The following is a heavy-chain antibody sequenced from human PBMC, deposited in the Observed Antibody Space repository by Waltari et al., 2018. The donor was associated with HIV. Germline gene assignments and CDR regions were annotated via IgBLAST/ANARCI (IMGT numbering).Heavy chain of an antibody. J-gene: IGHJ3*02. CDR2: ISHGGIT. V-gene: IGHV4-34*01. CDR3: ARVEGYCSSSSCPRAFDI. Sequence: QVQLQQWGAGLVKPSETLSLTCTLHNGYFSGYYWNWIRQPPGKGLEWIGEISHGGITNSKPSLKSRVTISMDRSKSQFSLNLSSVTAADAGVYYCARVEGYCSSSSCPRAFDIWGQGTVVTVSS. D-gene: IGHD2-2*01. CDR1: NGYFSGYY.